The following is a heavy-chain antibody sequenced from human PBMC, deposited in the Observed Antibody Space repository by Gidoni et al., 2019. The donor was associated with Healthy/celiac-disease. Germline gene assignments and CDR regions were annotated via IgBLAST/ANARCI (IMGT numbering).Heavy chain of an antibody. J-gene: IGHJ4*02. CDR2: IWYDGSNK. Sequence: QVQLVESGGGVVPPGRSLSLSCAASGFTFSSYGMHWVRQAPGKGLEWVAVIWYDGSNKYYAASVKGRFTISRDNSKNTLYLQMNSLRAEDTAVYYCARGTYYYDSTFDYWGQGTLVTVSS. D-gene: IGHD3-22*01. CDR3: ARGTYYYDSTFDY. CDR1: GFTFSSYG. V-gene: IGHV3-33*01.